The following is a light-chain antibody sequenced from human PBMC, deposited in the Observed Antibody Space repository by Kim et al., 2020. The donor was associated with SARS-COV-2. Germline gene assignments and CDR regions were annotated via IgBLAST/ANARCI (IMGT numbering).Light chain of an antibody. CDR2: SAF. V-gene: IGKV1-9*01. J-gene: IGKJ4*01. Sequence: SASVGDTVIITCPASQGISSNLAWYQQRPGKAPSLLIYSAFTLHSGVPSRFSGSGSGTDFTLTITSLQPEDFATYHCQQHHSFPLTFGGGTKVEI. CDR3: QQHHSFPLT. CDR1: QGISSN.